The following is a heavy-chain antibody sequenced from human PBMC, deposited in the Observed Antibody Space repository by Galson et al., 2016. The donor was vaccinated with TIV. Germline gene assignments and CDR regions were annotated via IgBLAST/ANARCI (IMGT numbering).Heavy chain of an antibody. CDR2: IYSGGDT. D-gene: IGHD4-17*01. V-gene: IGHV3-53*01. Sequence: SLRLSCAVSGFTVNAYHMSWVRQAPGKGLEWVSVIYSGGDTYYSDSVKGRFTISRDNSKNTVHLQMNSLRVEDTAVYYCARKDSSVHGDLRGAFDVWCQGTKVIVSS. J-gene: IGHJ3*01. CDR1: GFTVNAYH. CDR3: ARKDSSVHGDLRGAFDV.